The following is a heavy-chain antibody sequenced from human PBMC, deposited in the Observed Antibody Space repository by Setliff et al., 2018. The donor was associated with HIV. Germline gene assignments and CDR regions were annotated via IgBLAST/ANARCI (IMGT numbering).Heavy chain of an antibody. V-gene: IGHV3-66*02. CDR2: IYPSDNT. Sequence: GGSLRLSCAASGFTVSSNYMNWVRQAPGKGLEWVSIIYPSDNTYYADSVKGRFTISRDNSKNTLYLQMNSLRTEDMAVYYCARAGYCSSTSCPSGYWGQGTLVTVSS. CDR1: GFTVSSNY. D-gene: IGHD2-2*01. CDR3: ARAGYCSSTSCPSGY. J-gene: IGHJ4*02.